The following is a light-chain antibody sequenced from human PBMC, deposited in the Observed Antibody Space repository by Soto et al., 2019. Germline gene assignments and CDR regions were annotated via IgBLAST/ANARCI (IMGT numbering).Light chain of an antibody. CDR3: QQYYTTPPT. CDR2: WAS. V-gene: IGKV4-1*01. J-gene: IGKJ1*01. Sequence: DIVMTQSPDSLAVSLGERATINCKSSQSGVYSSKNKNYLAWYQQKPGQPPKLLIYWASTRESGVPDRFSGSGSGTDFTLTISSLQAEDVAVYYCQQYYTTPPTFGQGTKVEIK. CDR1: QSGVYSSKNKNY.